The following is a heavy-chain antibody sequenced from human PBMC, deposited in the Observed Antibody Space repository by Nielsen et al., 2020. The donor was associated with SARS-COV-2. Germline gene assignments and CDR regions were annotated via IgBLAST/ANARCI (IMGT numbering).Heavy chain of an antibody. V-gene: IGHV5-51*01. Sequence: GESLKISCKGSGYSFTSYWIGWVRQMPGKGLEWMGIIYPGDSDTRYSTSFQGPVTISADKSISTAYLQWSSLKASDTAMYYCARIVYRGYRYYHYYYGMDVWGQGTTVTVSS. CDR2: IYPGDSDT. J-gene: IGHJ6*02. D-gene: IGHD5-18*01. CDR3: ARIVYRGYRYYHYYYGMDV. CDR1: GYSFTSYW.